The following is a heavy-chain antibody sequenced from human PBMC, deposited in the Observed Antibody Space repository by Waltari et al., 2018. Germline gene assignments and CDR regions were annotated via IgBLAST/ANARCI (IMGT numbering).Heavy chain of an antibody. D-gene: IGHD3-10*01. CDR1: GGSISSSSYY. CDR2: IYYSRST. V-gene: IGHV4-39*01. CDR3: ASIESGRFDP. Sequence: QLQLQESGPGLVKPSETLSLTCTVSGGSISSSSYYWGWIRQPPGKGLEWIGSIYYSRSTYYNPSLKSRVTISVDTSKNQFSLKLSSVTAADTAVYYCASIESGRFDPWGQGTLVTVSS. J-gene: IGHJ5*02.